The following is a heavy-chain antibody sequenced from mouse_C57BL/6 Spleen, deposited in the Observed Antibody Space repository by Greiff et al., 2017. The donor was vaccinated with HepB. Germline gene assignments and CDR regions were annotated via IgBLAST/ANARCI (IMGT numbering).Heavy chain of an antibody. CDR2: IDPSDSET. V-gene: IGHV1-52*01. CDR1: GYTFTSYW. D-gene: IGHD1-1*01. Sequence: QVQLQQPGAELVRPGSSVKLSCKASGYTFTSYWMHWVKQRPIQGLEWIGNIDPSDSETHYNQKFKDKATLTVDKSSSTAYMQLSSLTSEDSAVYYCARGDTTPLYWYFDVWGTGTTVTVSS. J-gene: IGHJ1*03. CDR3: ARGDTTPLYWYFDV.